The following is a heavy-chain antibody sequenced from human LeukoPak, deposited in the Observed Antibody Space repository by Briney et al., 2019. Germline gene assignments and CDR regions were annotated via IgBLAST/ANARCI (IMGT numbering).Heavy chain of an antibody. CDR1: GFTFSDYY. V-gene: IGHV3-11*01. CDR2: ISSSGSTI. D-gene: IGHD4-17*01. J-gene: IGHJ4*02. CDR3: ASRDGDYVSFSFDY. Sequence: PGGSLRLSCAAPGFTFSDYYMSWIRQAPGKGLEWVSYISSSGSTIYYADSVKGRFTISRDNAKNSLYLQMNSLRAEDTAVYYCASRDGDYVSFSFDYWGQGTLVTVSS.